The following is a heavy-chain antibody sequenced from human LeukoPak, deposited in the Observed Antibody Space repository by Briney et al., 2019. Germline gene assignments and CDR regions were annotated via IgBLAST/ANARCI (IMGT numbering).Heavy chain of an antibody. V-gene: IGHV4-34*01. Sequence: GSLRLSCAASGFTFSSYAMSWVRQPPGKGLEWIGEINHSGSTNYNPSLKSRVTISVDTSKNQFSLKLSSVTAADTAVYYCARVKGRYYDYVWGSYRFCAFDIWGQGTMVTVSS. D-gene: IGHD3-16*02. CDR3: ARVKGRYYDYVWGSYRFCAFDI. CDR2: INHSGST. J-gene: IGHJ3*02. CDR1: GFTFSSYA.